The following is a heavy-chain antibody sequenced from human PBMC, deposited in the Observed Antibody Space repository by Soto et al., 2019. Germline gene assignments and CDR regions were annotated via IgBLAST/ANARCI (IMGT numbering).Heavy chain of an antibody. J-gene: IGHJ6*02. CDR2: INPSGGST. CDR3: ARDRGYCSSTSCLTSGMDV. D-gene: IGHD2-2*01. CDR1: GYTFTSYY. Sequence: QVQLVQSGAEVKKPGASVKVSCKASGYTFTSYYMHWVRQAPGQGLEWMGIINPSGGSTSYAQKFQGRVTMTRDTSTSTVYMELSSLRSEDTAVYYCARDRGYCSSTSCLTSGMDVWGQGTTVTVSS. V-gene: IGHV1-46*01.